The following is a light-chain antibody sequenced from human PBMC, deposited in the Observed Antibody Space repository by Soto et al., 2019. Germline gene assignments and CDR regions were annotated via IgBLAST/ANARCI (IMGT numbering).Light chain of an antibody. CDR2: DAS. CDR1: HDISNY. CDR3: QQYDNLIT. V-gene: IGKV1-33*01. Sequence: DIQMTQSPSSLSASVGARVTIPCQARHDISNYLNWYQQKPGKAPKLLIYDASNLETGVPSRFSGSGSGTDFTFTISSLQPEDIATYYCQQYDNLITFGQGTRLEI. J-gene: IGKJ5*01.